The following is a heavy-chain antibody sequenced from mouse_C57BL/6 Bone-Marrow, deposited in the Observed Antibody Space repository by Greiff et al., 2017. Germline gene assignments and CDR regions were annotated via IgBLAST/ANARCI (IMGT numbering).Heavy chain of an antibody. Sequence: VQLQQSGAELVRPGPPVKMSCKISGYTFTSYGINWVKQRLGQGLEWIGYIYIGKGYTENNEKLKGKATLTSDTSSRTAYRQLSSLTSEDSAIYFCASPRWLPNFDYWGQGTTLTVSS. CDR1: GYTFTSYG. CDR3: ASPRWLPNFDY. V-gene: IGHV1-58*01. CDR2: IYIGKGYT. J-gene: IGHJ2*01. D-gene: IGHD2-3*01.